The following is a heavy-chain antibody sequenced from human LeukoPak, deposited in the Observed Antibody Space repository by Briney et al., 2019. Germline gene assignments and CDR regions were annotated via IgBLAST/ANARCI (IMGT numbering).Heavy chain of an antibody. J-gene: IGHJ4*02. Sequence: GESLKISCKVSGYSFTSYWISWVRQMPGKGLEFMRMIGPSDSYTNYSPSFQGHVTISGDESISTAYLQWNSLKASDTATSYCARRGVTTQEPLDYWGQGTLVTVSS. V-gene: IGHV5-10-1*01. CDR2: IGPSDSYT. D-gene: IGHD3-10*01. CDR3: ARRGVTTQEPLDY. CDR1: GYSFTSYW.